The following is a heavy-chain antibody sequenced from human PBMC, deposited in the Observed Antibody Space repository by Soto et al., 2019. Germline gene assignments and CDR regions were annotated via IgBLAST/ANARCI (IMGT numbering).Heavy chain of an antibody. J-gene: IGHJ4*02. CDR3: AKNPGYGSGSYYNMHGY. V-gene: IGHV3-23*01. Sequence: GGSLRLSCAASGFTFSSYAMSWVRQAPGKGLEWVSAISGSGGSTYYADSVKGRFTISRDNSKNTLYLQMNSLRAEDTAVYYCAKNPGYGSGSYYNMHGYWGQGTLVTVSS. CDR2: ISGSGGST. CDR1: GFTFSSYA. D-gene: IGHD3-10*01.